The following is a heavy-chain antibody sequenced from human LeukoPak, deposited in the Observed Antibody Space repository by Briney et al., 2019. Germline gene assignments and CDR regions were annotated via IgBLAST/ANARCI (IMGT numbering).Heavy chain of an antibody. Sequence: GRSLRLSCAASGFTFDDYAMHWVRQAPGKGLEWVSGISWNSGSIGYADSVKGRFTISRDKAKNSLYMRMSSLRDEDMALYYCAKDIGSTWYGNYFDYWGQGTLVTVSS. J-gene: IGHJ4*02. CDR1: GFTFDDYA. CDR3: AKDIGSTWYGNYFDY. V-gene: IGHV3-9*03. D-gene: IGHD6-13*01. CDR2: ISWNSGSI.